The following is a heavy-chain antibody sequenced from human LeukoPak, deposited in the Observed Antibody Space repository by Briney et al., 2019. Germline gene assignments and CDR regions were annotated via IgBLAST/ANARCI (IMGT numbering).Heavy chain of an antibody. CDR2: IYVGDSDT. V-gene: IGHV5-51*01. J-gene: IGHJ4*02. Sequence: GESLKISCMGSGSRFANYWIGWVRQMPGKGLEWMGIIYVGDSDTRYSPSFQGRVTISADKSISTAYLQWSSLKASDTAMYYCARHGSSYDSSAYYSWGQGAVVTVSS. D-gene: IGHD3-22*01. CDR3: ARHGSSYDSSAYYS. CDR1: GSRFANYW.